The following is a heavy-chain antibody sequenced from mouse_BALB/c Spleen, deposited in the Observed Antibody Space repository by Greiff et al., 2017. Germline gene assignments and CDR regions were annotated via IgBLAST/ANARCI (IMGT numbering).Heavy chain of an antibody. J-gene: IGHJ3*01. CDR3: AGQEGGD. CDR1: GFTFSSYG. CDR2: ISSGGSYT. V-gene: IGHV5-6*01. Sequence: EVPLVVSGGDLVKPGGSLKLSCAASGFTFSSYGMSWVRQTPDKRLEWVATISSGGSYTYYPDSVMARFTISRDNAKNTLYLQMSSLKSEDTAMCYCAGQEGGDWGEGTLVTVSA.